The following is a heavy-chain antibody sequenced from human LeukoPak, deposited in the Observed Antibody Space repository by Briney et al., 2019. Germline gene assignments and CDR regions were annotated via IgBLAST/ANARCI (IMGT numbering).Heavy chain of an antibody. CDR2: ISNSGGIT. V-gene: IGHV3-23*01. J-gene: IGHJ5*02. D-gene: IGHD3-10*01. CDR1: GFSFSSHA. Sequence: GGSLRLSCAASGFSFSSHAMSWVRQAPGKGLEWVSSISNSGGITYYADSVKGRFTISRDNSKNTLYLQMNSLRAEDTAVYYCAKVVWFGELPSWFDPWGQGTLVTVSS. CDR3: AKVVWFGELPSWFDP.